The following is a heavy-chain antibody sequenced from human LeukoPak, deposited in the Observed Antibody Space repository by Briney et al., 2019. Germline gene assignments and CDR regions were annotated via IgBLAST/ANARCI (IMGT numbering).Heavy chain of an antibody. CDR3: ARVLVDTAPSRMGAFDI. Sequence: SETLSLTCAVSGGSISSSNWWSWVRQPPGKGLEWIGEIYHSGSTNYNPSLKSRVTISVDKSKNQFSLKLSSVTAADTAVYYCARVLVDTAPSRMGAFDIWGQGTMVTVSS. V-gene: IGHV4-4*02. CDR1: GGSISSSNW. D-gene: IGHD5-18*01. J-gene: IGHJ3*02. CDR2: IYHSGST.